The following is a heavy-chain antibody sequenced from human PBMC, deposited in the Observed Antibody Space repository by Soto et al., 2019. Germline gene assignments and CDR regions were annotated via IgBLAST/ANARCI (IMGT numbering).Heavy chain of an antibody. CDR3: AQNTCYGGRCDTAFHI. Sequence: QVQLQESGPGLVKPSGTLSLTCAVSGASISSDNWWSWVRQPPGKGLEWMGEIYHTGSTFYNPSLKSRVTASLDKSNNQFSLRLTSVTAADTAVYYCAQNTCYGGRCDTAFHIWGQGTTVTVSP. CDR1: GASISSDNW. J-gene: IGHJ3*02. CDR2: IYHTGST. D-gene: IGHD2-15*01. V-gene: IGHV4-4*02.